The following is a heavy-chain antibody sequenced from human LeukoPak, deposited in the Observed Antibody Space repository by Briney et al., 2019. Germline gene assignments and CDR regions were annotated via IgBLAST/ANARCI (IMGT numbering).Heavy chain of an antibody. Sequence: SETLSLTCTVSGGSISSSSYYWGWIRQPPGKGLEWIGSIYYSGSTYYNPPLKSRVTISVDTSKNQFSLKLSSVTAADTAVYYCARHGGYSYAYGMDVWGQGTTVTVSS. CDR1: GGSISSSSYY. V-gene: IGHV4-39*01. CDR2: IYYSGST. CDR3: ARHGGYSYAYGMDV. J-gene: IGHJ6*02. D-gene: IGHD5-18*01.